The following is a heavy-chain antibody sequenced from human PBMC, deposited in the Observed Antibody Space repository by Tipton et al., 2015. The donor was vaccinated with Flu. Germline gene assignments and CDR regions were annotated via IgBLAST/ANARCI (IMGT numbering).Heavy chain of an antibody. V-gene: IGHV4-38-2*02. J-gene: IGHJ6*02. CDR1: GYSISSGYY. CDR3: ARDPRAYGMDV. CDR2: IYHSGST. Sequence: TLSLTCTVSGYSISSGYYWGWIRQPPGKGLEWIGSIYHSGSTYYNPSLKSRVTISVDTSKNQFSLKLSSVTAADTAVYYCARDPRAYGMDVWGQGTTVTVSS.